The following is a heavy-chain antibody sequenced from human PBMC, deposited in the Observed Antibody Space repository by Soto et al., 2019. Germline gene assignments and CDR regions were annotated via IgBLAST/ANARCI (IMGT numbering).Heavy chain of an antibody. Sequence: SETLSLTCTVSGGSISSYYWSWIRQPPGKGLEWIGYIYYGGSTNYNPSLKSRVTISVDTSKNQFSLKLSSVTAADTAVYYCARASIAARTFDYWGQGTLVPVSS. J-gene: IGHJ4*02. CDR2: IYYGGST. D-gene: IGHD6-6*01. V-gene: IGHV4-59*01. CDR1: GGSISSYY. CDR3: ARASIAARTFDY.